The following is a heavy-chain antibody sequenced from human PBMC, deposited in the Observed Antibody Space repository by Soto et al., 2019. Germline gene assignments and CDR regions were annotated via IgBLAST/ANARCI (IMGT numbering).Heavy chain of an antibody. J-gene: IGHJ4*02. V-gene: IGHV1-18*01. CDR2: TSAYNGNT. CDR3: ARDPPPPDY. CDR1: GYTFASYA. Sequence: QVKLVQSGAEVKKPGASVKVSCKASGYTFASYAISWMRQAPGQGLEWMGWTSAYNGNTNYAQKLQPRVTMTTDTPTRTAYMELRSLRSNDTAVYYGARDPPPPDYWGQGTLVTVSS.